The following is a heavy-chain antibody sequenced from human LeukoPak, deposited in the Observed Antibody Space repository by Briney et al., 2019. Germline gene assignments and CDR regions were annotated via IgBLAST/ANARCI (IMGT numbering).Heavy chain of an antibody. Sequence: PSGTLSLTCAVSGGSISSDNWWSWVRQPPGKGLEWIGEIYHDGSTNYNPSLKSRVTISVDKSKNQFSLKLSSVTAADTAVYYCARGNKGVYYGSGSYYNTGDAFDIWGQGTMVTVSS. J-gene: IGHJ3*02. CDR3: ARGNKGVYYGSGSYYNTGDAFDI. D-gene: IGHD3-10*01. V-gene: IGHV4-4*02. CDR2: IYHDGST. CDR1: GGSISSDNW.